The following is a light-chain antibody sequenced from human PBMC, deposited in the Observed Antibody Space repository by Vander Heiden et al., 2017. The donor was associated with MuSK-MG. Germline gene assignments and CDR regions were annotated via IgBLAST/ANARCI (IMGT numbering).Light chain of an antibody. Sequence: DIQMTQSRSSLSASVGDRVTVACRASQSIYNYLSWYLHRTGKAPNLLIYSAATWESGVPSWFSGSGSGTDFTLTISSRQPEDFGTYYCQQWYRYPNTFGQGTRMEIK. CDR2: SAA. CDR3: QQWYRYPNT. V-gene: IGKV1-39*01. CDR1: QSIYNY. J-gene: IGKJ2*01.